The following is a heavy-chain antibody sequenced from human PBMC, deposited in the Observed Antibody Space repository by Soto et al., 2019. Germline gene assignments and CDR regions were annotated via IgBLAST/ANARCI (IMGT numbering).Heavy chain of an antibody. CDR2: IKEDGSQK. Sequence: PGGYLRLSCAASGFSFSDYWMNWVRQAPGKGLEWVGNIKEDGSQKYYVDSVKGRFTMSRDNTKNSLYLQMNSLTVHDTGVYYCARVDQGSNYRPLDFWGQGTLVTVSS. CDR3: ARVDQGSNYRPLDF. J-gene: IGHJ4*02. CDR1: GFSFSDYW. D-gene: IGHD3-16*02. V-gene: IGHV3-7*04.